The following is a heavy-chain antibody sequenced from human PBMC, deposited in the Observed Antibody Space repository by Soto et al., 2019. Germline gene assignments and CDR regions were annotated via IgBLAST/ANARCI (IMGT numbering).Heavy chain of an antibody. CDR1: GYTFTSYD. V-gene: IGHV1-8*01. CDR3: ARGRNDFWSGYYNDYYYYMDV. Sequence: ASVKVSCKASGYTFTSYDINWVRQATGQGLEWMGWMNPNSGNTGYAQKLQGRVTMTRNTSISTAYMELSSLRSEDTAVYYCARGRNDFWSGYYNDYYYYMDVWGKGTTVTVSS. J-gene: IGHJ6*03. D-gene: IGHD3-3*01. CDR2: MNPNSGNT.